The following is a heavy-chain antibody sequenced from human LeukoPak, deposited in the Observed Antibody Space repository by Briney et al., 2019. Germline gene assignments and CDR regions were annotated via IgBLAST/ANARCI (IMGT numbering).Heavy chain of an antibody. D-gene: IGHD6-13*01. CDR3: ARESSWPSYIFDS. CDR2: MNPNSGNT. V-gene: IGHV1-8*01. Sequence: ASVKVSCKASGYTFTSYDINWVRQATGQGLEWMGWMNPNSGNTDYAQRFQGRVTMTSNPYINTDSMELSSLRSEDTAIYYCARESSWPSYIFDSWGQGTLVTVSS. J-gene: IGHJ4*02. CDR1: GYTFTSYD.